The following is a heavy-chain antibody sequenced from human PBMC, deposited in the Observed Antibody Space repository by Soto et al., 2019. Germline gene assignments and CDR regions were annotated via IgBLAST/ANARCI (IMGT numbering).Heavy chain of an antibody. J-gene: IGHJ5*02. CDR1: GGSIASSGFW. D-gene: IGHD4-17*01. CDR3: AKRAYGDPFDP. V-gene: IGHV4-39*01. Sequence: HLQLQESGPGLVKSSETLSLTCTVSGGSIASSGFWWSWIRQPPGKGLEWIATIYDTGHTFYNPSLRSRVTKSADTSKNRFALYLTAVTAADTAVYYCAKRAYGDPFDPWGQGTLVTVSS. CDR2: IYDTGHT.